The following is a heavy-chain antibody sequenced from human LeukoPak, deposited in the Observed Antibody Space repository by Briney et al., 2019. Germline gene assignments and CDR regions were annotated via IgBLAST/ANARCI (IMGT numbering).Heavy chain of an antibody. CDR1: GFTFSSYG. D-gene: IGHD3-10*01. J-gene: IGHJ4*02. CDR2: IRYDGSNK. CDR3: AKDDVLLWFGELFKAPTSIDY. V-gene: IGHV3-30*02. Sequence: GGSLRLSCAASGFTFSSYGMHWVRQAPGKGLEWVAFIRYDGSNKYYADSVKGRFTISRDNSKNTLYLQMNSLRAEDTAVYNCAKDDVLLWFGELFKAPTSIDYWGQGTLVTVSS.